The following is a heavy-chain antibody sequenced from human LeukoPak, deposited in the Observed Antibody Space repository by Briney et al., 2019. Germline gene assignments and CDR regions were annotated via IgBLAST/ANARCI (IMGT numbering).Heavy chain of an antibody. CDR3: AREKRGDGYATIGH. Sequence: SQTLSLTCSVSGGSISSGNYYWSWIRQPAGKGLEWIGRIYTSGSTNYNPSLKSRFTISVDTSKNQFSLKLSSVTAADTAVYYCAREKRGDGYATIGHWGQGTLVTVSS. CDR2: IYTSGST. V-gene: IGHV4-61*02. CDR1: GGSISSGNYY. J-gene: IGHJ5*02. D-gene: IGHD3-10*01.